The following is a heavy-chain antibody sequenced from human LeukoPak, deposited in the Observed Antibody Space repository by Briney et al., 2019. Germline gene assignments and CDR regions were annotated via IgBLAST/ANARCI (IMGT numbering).Heavy chain of an antibody. CDR2: INYSGNT. Sequence: SETLSLTCTVSGGSISNYYWSWIRQPPGKGLEWIAYINYSGNTNYNPSLKSRVTISVDTSKNQFSLKLTSVTAAGTAVYYCARLNVLSGSPLHRFDHWGQGTLVTVSS. V-gene: IGHV4-59*08. CDR1: GGSISNYY. CDR3: ARLNVLSGSPLHRFDH. D-gene: IGHD6-13*01. J-gene: IGHJ4*02.